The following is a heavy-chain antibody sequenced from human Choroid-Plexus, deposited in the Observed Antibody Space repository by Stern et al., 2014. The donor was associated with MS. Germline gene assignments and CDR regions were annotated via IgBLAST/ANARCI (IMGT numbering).Heavy chain of an antibody. D-gene: IGHD2/OR15-2a*01. CDR3: AKDRQYLTYFFDH. V-gene: IGHV3-30*18. Sequence: QLVESGGGVVQPGRPLRLSCVASGFTLGSCAMHWVRQAPGKGLEWVAGVSYDGSNKYYEDSVKGRFTISRDNSQNTLYMQMSSLRPEDTAVYYCAKDRQYLTYFFDHWGQGSLVTVSS. CDR1: GFTLGSCA. CDR2: VSYDGSNK. J-gene: IGHJ5*02.